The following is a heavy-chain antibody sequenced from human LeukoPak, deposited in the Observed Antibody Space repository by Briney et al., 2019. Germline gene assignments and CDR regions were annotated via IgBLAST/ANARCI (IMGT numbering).Heavy chain of an antibody. CDR1: GGSISTYY. V-gene: IGHV3-23*01. D-gene: IGHD3-3*01. Sequence: ETLSLTCAVSGGSISTYYWSWVRQAPGKGLEWVSAITGSGDSTYYADSVKGRFTISRDNSKNTLYLQMNSLRAEDTAVYYCAKDSGGYYTIITDFDYWGQGTLVTVSS. CDR2: ITGSGDST. CDR3: AKDSGGYYTIITDFDY. J-gene: IGHJ4*02.